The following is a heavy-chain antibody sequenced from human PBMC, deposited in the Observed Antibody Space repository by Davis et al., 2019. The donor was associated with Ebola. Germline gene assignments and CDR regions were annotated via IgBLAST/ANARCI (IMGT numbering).Heavy chain of an antibody. D-gene: IGHD4-17*01. Sequence: PSETLSLTCTVSGGSISSYYWSWIRQPAGKGLEWIGRIYTSGSTNYNPSLKSRVSISVDTSKSQFSLNLTSVTSADTAVYYCARVQRGYGDYVFDYWGHGGLVTVSS. CDR1: GGSISSYY. CDR3: ARVQRGYGDYVFDY. J-gene: IGHJ4*01. CDR2: IYTSGST. V-gene: IGHV4-4*07.